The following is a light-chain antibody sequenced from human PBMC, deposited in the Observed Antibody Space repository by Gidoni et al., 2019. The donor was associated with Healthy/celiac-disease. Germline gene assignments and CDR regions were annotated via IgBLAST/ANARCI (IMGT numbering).Light chain of an antibody. J-gene: IGLJ2*01. V-gene: IGLV3-19*01. CDR1: SLRSYY. CDR2: GKP. CDR3: NSRDSSGTHHVV. Sequence: SELTQDPAVSVALGQTVRITCQGDSLRSYYASGYQQTPGQAPVLVIYGKPNPPSGIPDRFSGSSSGNTAPLTITVAQAEDEADYYCNSRDSSGTHHVVFGGGTKLTVL.